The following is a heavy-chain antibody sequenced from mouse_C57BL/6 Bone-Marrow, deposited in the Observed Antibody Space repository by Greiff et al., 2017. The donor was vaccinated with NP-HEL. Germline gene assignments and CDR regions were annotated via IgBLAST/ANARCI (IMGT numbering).Heavy chain of an antibody. D-gene: IGHD1-1*01. CDR3: ASIITTVVADFDY. CDR2: IHPNSGST. J-gene: IGHJ2*01. CDR1: GYTFTSYW. V-gene: IGHV1-64*01. Sequence: QVQLKQPGAELVKPGASVKLSCKASGYTFTSYWMHWVKQRPGQGLEWIGMIHPNSGSTNYNEKFKSKATLTVDKSSSTAYMQLSSLTSEDSAVYYCASIITTVVADFDYWGQGTTLTVSS.